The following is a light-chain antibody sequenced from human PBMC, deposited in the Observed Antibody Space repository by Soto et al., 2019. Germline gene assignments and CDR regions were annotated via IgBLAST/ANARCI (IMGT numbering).Light chain of an antibody. Sequence: EIVMTQSPATLSVSPGERATLSCRASQSVSSNLAWYQQKPCQAPRRLIYGASTRATGIPARFSGSDSGTEFTLTISSLQSEGFAVYYCQQYNNWPPMYTFGQGTKLEIK. CDR1: QSVSSN. CDR3: QQYNNWPPMYT. J-gene: IGKJ2*01. CDR2: GAS. V-gene: IGKV3-15*01.